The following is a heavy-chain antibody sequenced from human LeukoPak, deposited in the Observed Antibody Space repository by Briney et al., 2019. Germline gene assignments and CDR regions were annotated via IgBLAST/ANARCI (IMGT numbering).Heavy chain of an antibody. V-gene: IGHV3-23*01. D-gene: IGHD3-10*01. J-gene: IGHJ6*03. Sequence: PGGSLRLSCAASGFTFNTYAMSWVRQAPGKGLEWVSAISGSGGSTYYADSVKGRFTISRDNSKNTPYLQMNSLRAEDTAVYYCAKGLTMVRGVMSYYYYYMDVWGKGTTVTVSS. CDR3: AKGLTMVRGVMSYYYYYMDV. CDR1: GFTFNTYA. CDR2: ISGSGGST.